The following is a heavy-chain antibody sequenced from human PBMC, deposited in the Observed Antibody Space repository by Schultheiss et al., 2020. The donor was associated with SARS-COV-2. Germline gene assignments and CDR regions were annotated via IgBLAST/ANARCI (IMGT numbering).Heavy chain of an antibody. CDR3: ARGRPPIVVVPAAIQRRGRWFDP. D-gene: IGHD2-2*02. V-gene: IGHV4-59*12. CDR2: IYYSGST. J-gene: IGHJ5*02. Sequence: SQTLSLTCTVSGGSISSYYWSWIRQPPGKGLEWIAYIYYSGSTNYNPSLKSRVTISVDTSKNQFSLKLSSVTAADTAVYYCARGRPPIVVVPAAIQRRGRWFDPWGQGTLVTVSS. CDR1: GGSISSYY.